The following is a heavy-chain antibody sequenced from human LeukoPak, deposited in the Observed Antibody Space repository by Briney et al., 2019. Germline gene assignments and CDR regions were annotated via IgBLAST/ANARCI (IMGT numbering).Heavy chain of an antibody. J-gene: IGHJ3*02. D-gene: IGHD2-15*01. CDR1: GFTFSSYS. V-gene: IGHV3-43D*03. CDR3: AKDIYSWGEGAAFDI. Sequence: PGGSLRLSCAASGFTFSSYSMNWVRQAPGKGLEWVSLISWDGGSTYYADSVKGRFTISRDNSKNSLYLQMNSLRAEDTALYYCAKDIYSWGEGAAFDIWGQGTMVTVSS. CDR2: ISWDGGST.